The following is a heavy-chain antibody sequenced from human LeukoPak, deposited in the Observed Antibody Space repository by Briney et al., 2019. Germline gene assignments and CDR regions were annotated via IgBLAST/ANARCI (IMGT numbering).Heavy chain of an antibody. Sequence: PGGSLRLSCAASGFIFSSQALSWVRQAPGKGLEWVSSVSGNGGDIYYTDSVKGRFTISRDNSENTLYLQMNSLRAEDTAVYYCAKRRGSYGPFDYWGQGTLATVSS. D-gene: IGHD1-26*01. J-gene: IGHJ4*02. CDR3: AKRRGSYGPFDY. CDR2: VSGNGGDI. CDR1: GFIFSSQA. V-gene: IGHV3-23*01.